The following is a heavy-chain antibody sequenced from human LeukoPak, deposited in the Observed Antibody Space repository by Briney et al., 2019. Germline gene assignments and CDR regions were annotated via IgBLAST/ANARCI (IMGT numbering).Heavy chain of an antibody. J-gene: IGHJ5*02. D-gene: IGHD6-13*01. Sequence: PSETLSLTCTVSAGSITRSSYYWAWIRQPPGKGLEWIGSSYYTGRTYYSPSFKSRVTISVDTSKNQFSLSLSSVTAADTAVYYCARDLGAAGTSYNWFDPWGQGTLVTVSS. CDR1: AGSITRSSYY. V-gene: IGHV4-39*07. CDR3: ARDLGAAGTSYNWFDP. CDR2: SYYTGRT.